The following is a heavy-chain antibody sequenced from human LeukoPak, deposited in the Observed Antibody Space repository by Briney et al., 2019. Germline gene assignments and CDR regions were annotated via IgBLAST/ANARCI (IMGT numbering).Heavy chain of an antibody. V-gene: IGHV1-69*06. CDR3: ASAIVVVPAASRYYMDV. D-gene: IGHD2-2*01. J-gene: IGHJ6*03. CDR2: IIPIFGTA. Sequence: ASVKVSCKASGYTFTSYDINWLRQDTGQGLEWLGGIIPIFGTANYTQKLQGRVTITADKSTSTAYLKLSTLRSEDTAVYYCASAIVVVPAASRYYMDVWGKGTTVTVSS. CDR1: GYTFTSYD.